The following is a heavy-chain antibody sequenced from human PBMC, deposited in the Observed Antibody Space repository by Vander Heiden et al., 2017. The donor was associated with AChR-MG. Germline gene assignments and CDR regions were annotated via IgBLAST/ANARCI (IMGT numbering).Heavy chain of an antibody. CDR3: ARKLTAGPWSSD. J-gene: IGHJ4*02. V-gene: IGHV4-4*02. CDR1: GGSIRTSNW. CDR2: IYHSGNT. D-gene: IGHD6-19*01. Sequence: QVQLEESGPGLVKPLGTLSLTCAVSGGSIRTSNWWTWVRQTPGKGLEWIGEIYHSGNTNYNPSLGSRVTLSVDKSNNQFSLTLNSVTAADTAVYYCARKLTAGPWSSDWGQGILVTVSS.